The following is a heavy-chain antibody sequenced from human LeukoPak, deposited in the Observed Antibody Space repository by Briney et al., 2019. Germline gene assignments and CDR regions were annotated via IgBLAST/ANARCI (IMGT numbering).Heavy chain of an antibody. CDR2: IRSGSTYI. CDR1: GFTFSTYS. J-gene: IGHJ4*02. Sequence: KPGGSLRLSCAASGFTFSTYSMHWVRQAPGKGLEWVSSIRSGSTYINYADSLKGRFTISRDDAKKSLYLQMNSLRAEDTAVYYCARDGIFDYWGQGTLVTVSS. V-gene: IGHV3-21*01. CDR3: ARDGIFDY.